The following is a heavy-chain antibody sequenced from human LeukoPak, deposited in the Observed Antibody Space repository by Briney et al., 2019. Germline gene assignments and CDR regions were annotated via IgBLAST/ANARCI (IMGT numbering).Heavy chain of an antibody. CDR2: IIPIFGTA. V-gene: IGHV1-69*06. Sequence: ASVKVSCKASGGTFSSYAISWVRQAPGQGLEWMGGIIPIFGTANYAQKFQGRVTITADKSTSTAYMELSSLRSEDTAVYYCAGSYSSYYYYMDVWGKGTTVTVSS. CDR1: GGTFSSYA. CDR3: AGSYSSYYYYMDV. J-gene: IGHJ6*03. D-gene: IGHD2-15*01.